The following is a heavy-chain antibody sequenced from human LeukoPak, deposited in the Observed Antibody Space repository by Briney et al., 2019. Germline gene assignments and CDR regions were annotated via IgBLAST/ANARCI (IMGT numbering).Heavy chain of an antibody. CDR2: ISADAVDT. V-gene: IGHV3-23*01. Sequence: GGSLRLSCVASGFTFSNHAMTWVRQAPGKGLEWVSAISADAVDTFYAPSVKGRFTISRDNAKNSLYLQMNSLRAEDTAVNYCARGGIAAAALPQRVDYWGQGTLVTVSS. D-gene: IGHD6-13*01. J-gene: IGHJ4*02. CDR1: GFTFSNHA. CDR3: ARGGIAAAALPQRVDY.